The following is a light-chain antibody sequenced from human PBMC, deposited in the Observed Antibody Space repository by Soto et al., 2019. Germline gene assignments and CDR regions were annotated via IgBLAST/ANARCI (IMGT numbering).Light chain of an antibody. V-gene: IGLV4-69*01. CDR1: SAHNIYA. Sequence: QSVLTQSPSASASLGASVRLTCTLSSAHNIYAIAWHQQQPEKGPRYLMKVNSDGSHVTGDGIPARFSGSSSGAERYLIISSLQYEDEADYYCQTWDTRNLLFGGGTKLTVL. J-gene: IGLJ3*02. CDR3: QTWDTRNLL. CDR2: VNSDGSH.